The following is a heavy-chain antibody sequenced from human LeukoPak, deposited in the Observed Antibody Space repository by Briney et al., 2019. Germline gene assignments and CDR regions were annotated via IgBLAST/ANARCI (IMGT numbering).Heavy chain of an antibody. J-gene: IGHJ4*02. CDR1: GFTFGDYA. Sequence: GGSLRLSCTTSGFTFGDYAMSWVRQAPGKGLEWVGFIRSKAYGGTTEYAASVKGRFTISRDNAKNSLYLQMNSLRAEDTAVYYCASGFLGGYCSGGSCYGYYFDYWGQGTLVTVSS. D-gene: IGHD2-15*01. CDR3: ASGFLGGYCSGGSCYGYYFDY. CDR2: IRSKAYGGTT. V-gene: IGHV3-49*04.